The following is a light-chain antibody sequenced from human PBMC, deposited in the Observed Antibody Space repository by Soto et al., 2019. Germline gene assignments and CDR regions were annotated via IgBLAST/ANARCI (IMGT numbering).Light chain of an antibody. CDR3: SAYSTGSTPVL. CDR2: DVN. V-gene: IGLV2-14*03. J-gene: IGLJ3*02. Sequence: QSALTQPASVSGSPGQSITISCNGTSSDVGSTFNYVSWYQHHPGKAPRLIMSDVNHRPSGVSDRFSGSKSGNTASLTISGLQAEDEAHYFCSAYSTGSTPVLFGGGTKLTVL. CDR1: SSDVGSTFNY.